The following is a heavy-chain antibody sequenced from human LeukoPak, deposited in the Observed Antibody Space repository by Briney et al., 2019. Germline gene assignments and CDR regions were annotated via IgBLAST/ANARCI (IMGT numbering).Heavy chain of an antibody. Sequence: GGSLRLSCAASGFSFSTFWMSWVRQAPERGLEWVANIKPDGSEQYYVDSVKGRFTISRDNAKNSMYLQISSLRAEDTAVYYCVRGGGLPPDYWGQGTPVTVSS. V-gene: IGHV3-7*01. CDR3: VRGGGLPPDY. J-gene: IGHJ4*02. CDR2: IKPDGSEQ. CDR1: GFSFSTFW. D-gene: IGHD1-26*01.